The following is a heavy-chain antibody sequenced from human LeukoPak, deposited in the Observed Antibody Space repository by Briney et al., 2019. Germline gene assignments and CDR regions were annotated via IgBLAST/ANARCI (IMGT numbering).Heavy chain of an antibody. Sequence: SVKVSCKASGGTFSSYAISWVRQAPRQGLEWMGGIIPIFGTANYAQKFQGRVTITADESTSTAYMELSSLRSEDTAVYYCARASIVVVPAAEDYYYGMDVWGQGTTVTVSS. CDR3: ARASIVVVPAAEDYYYGMDV. V-gene: IGHV1-69*13. J-gene: IGHJ6*02. CDR2: IIPIFGTA. D-gene: IGHD2-2*01. CDR1: GGTFSSYA.